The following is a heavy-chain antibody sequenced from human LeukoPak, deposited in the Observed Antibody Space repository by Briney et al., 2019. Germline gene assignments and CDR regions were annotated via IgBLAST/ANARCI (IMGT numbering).Heavy chain of an antibody. CDR2: INPNSGGT. Sequence: ASVKVSCKASGYTFTGYYMHWVRQAPGQGLEWMGWINPNSGGTNYAQKFQGRDTMTRDTSISTAYMELSRLRSDDTAVYYCARVITMVPDYYYYYMDVWGKGTTVTVSS. CDR3: ARVITMVPDYYYYYMDV. V-gene: IGHV1-2*02. J-gene: IGHJ6*03. D-gene: IGHD3-10*01. CDR1: GYTFTGYY.